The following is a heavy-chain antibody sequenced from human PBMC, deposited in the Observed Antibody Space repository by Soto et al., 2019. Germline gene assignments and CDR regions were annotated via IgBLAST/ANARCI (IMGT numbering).Heavy chain of an antibody. D-gene: IGHD3-16*01. CDR1: GYTFTDYY. J-gene: IGHJ4*02. V-gene: IGHV1-2*04. Sequence: QVQLVQSGAEVKEPGASVKVSCKASGYTFTDYYIHWVRQAPGQGLEWMGWINPNSGGTNYAQKFQVWVTMTRDTSIITAYMDLSRLRSDDPAVYYCERGDDSMVDYWGQGTLVTVSS. CDR2: INPNSGGT. CDR3: ERGDDSMVDY.